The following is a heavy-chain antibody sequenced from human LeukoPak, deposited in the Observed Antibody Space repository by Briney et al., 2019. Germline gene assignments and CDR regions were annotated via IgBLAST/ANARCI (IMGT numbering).Heavy chain of an antibody. D-gene: IGHD1-26*01. J-gene: IGHJ5*01. CDR2: TYYRSKWSN. CDR3: ARGGSGGCRLGPTCAFDS. CDR1: GDSVSSNSGA. Sequence: SQTLSLTCAISGDSVSSNSGAWNGIRQSPSRGLEWLGRTYYRSKWSNDYAVSVRSRITINADTSKNQFSLQLNSVTPEDTAVYYCARGGSGGCRLGPTCAFDSWGQGTLASVSA. V-gene: IGHV6-1*01.